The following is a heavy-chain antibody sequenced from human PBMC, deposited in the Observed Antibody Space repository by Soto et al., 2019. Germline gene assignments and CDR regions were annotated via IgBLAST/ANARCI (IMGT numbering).Heavy chain of an antibody. V-gene: IGHV3-74*01. J-gene: IGHJ4*02. D-gene: IGHD3-22*01. Sequence: EVQLVESGGGLVQPGGSLRLSCAASGFTFSSYWMHWVRQAPGKGLVWVSRINSDGSSTSYADSVKGRFTISRDNAQNTLYLQMNSLSAEDTSVYYCAIRASAFDSGGYFDYWGQGTLVTVSS. CDR2: INSDGSST. CDR1: GFTFSSYW. CDR3: AIRASAFDSGGYFDY.